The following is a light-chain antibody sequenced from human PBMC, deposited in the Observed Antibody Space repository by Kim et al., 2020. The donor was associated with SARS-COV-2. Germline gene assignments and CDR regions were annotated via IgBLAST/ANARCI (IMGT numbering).Light chain of an antibody. CDR1: DIEIRR. Sequence: ALGQTARITCGGQDIEIRRVHWYQQKAGQAPVLVIYRDSNRPSGIPERFSGSNSGNTATLTISRAQAGDEADYYCQVWDSTTYWVFGGGTQLTVL. V-gene: IGLV3-9*01. J-gene: IGLJ3*02. CDR2: RDS. CDR3: QVWDSTTYWV.